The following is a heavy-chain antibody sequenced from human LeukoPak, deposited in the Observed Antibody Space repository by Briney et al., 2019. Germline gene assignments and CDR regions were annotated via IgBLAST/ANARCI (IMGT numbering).Heavy chain of an antibody. Sequence: KPSETLSLTCAVSGYSISSGYYWGWIRQPPGKGLEWIGIIYHSGSTYYNPSFKSRVPIPVETSKNQFFLKLSSVTPAAPSSYYCARRGRDKARLGYYYSYMDVWGKGDTVTVSS. CDR3: ARRGRDKARLGYYYSYMDV. CDR1: GYSISSGYY. CDR2: IYHSGST. V-gene: IGHV4-38-2*01. D-gene: IGHD6-19*01. J-gene: IGHJ6*03.